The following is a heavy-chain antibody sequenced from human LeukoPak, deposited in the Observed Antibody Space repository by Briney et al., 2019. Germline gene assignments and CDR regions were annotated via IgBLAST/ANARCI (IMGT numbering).Heavy chain of an antibody. CDR3: ARDRRSLGVTSLER. D-gene: IGHD2-8*01. CDR1: GFSLREIV. CDR2: ISHYGSVN. V-gene: IGHV3-30*04. Sequence: GGTLRLSRLPSGFSLREIVVHWVGQAPGRGVEWLAMISHYGSVNYYAASVTGRFTVSKDNSQSTLYLPLDGLRPAAPTCQCVARDRRSLGVTSLERWGQGTLVTAS. J-gene: IGHJ5*02.